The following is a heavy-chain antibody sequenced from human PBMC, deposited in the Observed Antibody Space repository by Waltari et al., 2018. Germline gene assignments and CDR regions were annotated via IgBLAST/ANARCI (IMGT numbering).Heavy chain of an antibody. V-gene: IGHV3-33*03. CDR3: ARGSVPLVVAATSIDY. Sequence: QVQLVESGGGVVQPGGSLRLSCAASGFTFSKYAIHWVRQAPAKGLDGLAVIWYDGTKTYYGDSVQDRFTISRDNSKNTLYLQMNSLRAEDTALYYCARGSVPLVVAATSIDYWGQGTLVTVSS. D-gene: IGHD2-15*01. J-gene: IGHJ4*02. CDR2: IWYDGTKT. CDR1: GFTFSKYA.